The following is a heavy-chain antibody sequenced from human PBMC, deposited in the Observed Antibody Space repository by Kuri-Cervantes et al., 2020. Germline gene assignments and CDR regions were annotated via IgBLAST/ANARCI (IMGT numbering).Heavy chain of an antibody. CDR2: IIPIFDAP. CDR3: ARALTTVKKLAFEY. V-gene: IGHV1-69*06. D-gene: IGHD4-17*01. J-gene: IGHJ4*02. CDR1: GGTFSSYT. Sequence: KVSCKASGGTFSSYTISWVRQALGQGLEWVGGIIPIFDAPHYAQKFQGRVTITADNSTSTAYMELSGLRSEDTAVYYCARALTTVKKLAFEYWGQGTLVTVSS.